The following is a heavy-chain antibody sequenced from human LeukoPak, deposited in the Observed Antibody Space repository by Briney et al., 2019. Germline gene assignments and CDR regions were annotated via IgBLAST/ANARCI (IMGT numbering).Heavy chain of an antibody. CDR2: IKWDGGST. CDR1: GFTFDDYG. CDR3: ARDLNARISFELGY. Sequence: PGGSLRLSCAASGFTFDDYGMTWVRQAPGKGLEWVSGIKWDGGSTGYADSVKGRFTISRDNAKNSMYLQMNSLRGEDTAVYYCARDLNARISFELGYWGQGTLVTVSS. V-gene: IGHV3-20*04. D-gene: IGHD7-27*01. J-gene: IGHJ4*02.